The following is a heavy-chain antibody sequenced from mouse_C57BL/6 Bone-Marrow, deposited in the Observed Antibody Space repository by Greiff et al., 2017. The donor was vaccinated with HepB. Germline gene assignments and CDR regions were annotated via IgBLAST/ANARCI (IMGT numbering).Heavy chain of an antibody. CDR2: ISSGSSTI. CDR3: ARLRGGAMDY. Sequence: EVQVVESGGGLVKPGGSLKLSCAASGFTFSDYGMHWVRQAPEKGLEWVAYISSGSSTINYADTVKGRSTITRDNAKNTLFLQMTSLRSEDTAMYYCARLRGGAMDYWGQGTSVTVSS. CDR1: GFTFSDYG. J-gene: IGHJ4*01. V-gene: IGHV5-17*01.